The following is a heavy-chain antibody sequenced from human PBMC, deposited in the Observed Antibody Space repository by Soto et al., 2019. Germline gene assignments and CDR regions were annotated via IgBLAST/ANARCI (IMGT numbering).Heavy chain of an antibody. J-gene: IGHJ4*02. CDR1: GYTFTSYY. CDR2: IIPIFGTA. Sequence: SVKVSCKASGYTFTSYYMHWVRQAPGQGLEWMGGIIPIFGTANYAQKFQGRVTITADKSTSTAYMELSSLRSEDTAVYYCARTLLGYCSGGSCWTNFDYWGQGTLVTVSS. V-gene: IGHV1-69*06. CDR3: ARTLLGYCSGGSCWTNFDY. D-gene: IGHD2-15*01.